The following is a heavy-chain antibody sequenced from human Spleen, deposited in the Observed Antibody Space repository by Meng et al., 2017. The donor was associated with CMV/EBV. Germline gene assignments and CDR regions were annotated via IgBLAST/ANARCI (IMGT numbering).Heavy chain of an antibody. Sequence: SITSYSHYWGWIRQPPGKGLEWIGNIYYSGSTYYNPSLKSRVTISVDSSKRQFSLKLSSVTAGDTAVYYCARRGPFYNSSPYYFDYWGQGTLVTVSS. CDR1: SITSYSHY. CDR3: ARRGPFYNSSPYYFDY. V-gene: IGHV4-39*01. CDR2: IYYSGST. D-gene: IGHD3-22*01. J-gene: IGHJ4*02.